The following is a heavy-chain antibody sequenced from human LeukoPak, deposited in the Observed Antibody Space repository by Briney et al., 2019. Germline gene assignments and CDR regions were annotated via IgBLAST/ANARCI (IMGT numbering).Heavy chain of an antibody. J-gene: IGHJ6*02. V-gene: IGHV3-30-3*01. CDR2: ISYDGSNK. CDR3: ARVSNDSSGYYLPQDYYYYGMDV. Sequence: GGSLRLSCAASGFTFSSYAMHWVRQAPGKGLEWVAVISYDGSNKYYADSVKGRFTISRDNSKNTLYLQMNSLRAEDTAVYYCARVSNDSSGYYLPQDYYYYGMDVWGQGTTVTVSS. D-gene: IGHD3-22*01. CDR1: GFTFSSYA.